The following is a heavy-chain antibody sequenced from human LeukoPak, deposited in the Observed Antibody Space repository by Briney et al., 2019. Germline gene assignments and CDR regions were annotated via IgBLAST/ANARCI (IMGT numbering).Heavy chain of an antibody. CDR3: ARDRRYCGGGSCYFDYFFDY. Sequence: GGSLRLSCVASGFTFNSYAVHWVRQAPGKGLEWVAVISYDGSINFYAASVKGRFTISRDNSKNTLHLQMNSLRAEDTALYFCARDRRYCGGGSCYFDYFFDYWGQGTLVTVSS. V-gene: IGHV3-30-3*01. J-gene: IGHJ4*02. CDR2: ISYDGSIN. CDR1: GFTFNSYA. D-gene: IGHD2-15*01.